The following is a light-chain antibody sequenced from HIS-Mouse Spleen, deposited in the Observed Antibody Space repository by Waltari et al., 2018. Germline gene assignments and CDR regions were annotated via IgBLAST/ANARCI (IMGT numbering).Light chain of an antibody. CDR2: EVS. Sequence: QSALTQPPSVSGSPGQSVTISCPGTSIDVGSYNRVSWYQQPPGTAPKLMIYEVSNRPSGVPDRFSGSKSGNTASLTISGLQAEDEADYYCSSYTSSSTVFGTGTKVTVL. J-gene: IGLJ1*01. CDR3: SSYTSSSTV. V-gene: IGLV2-18*02. CDR1: SIDVGSYNR.